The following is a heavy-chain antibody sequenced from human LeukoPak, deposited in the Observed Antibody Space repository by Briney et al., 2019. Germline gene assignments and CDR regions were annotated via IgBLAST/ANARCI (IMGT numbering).Heavy chain of an antibody. CDR3: ARRAGAYSHPYDY. CDR2: IYYDDRT. V-gene: IGHV3-53*01. J-gene: IGHJ4*02. CDR1: GFTVSSNY. D-gene: IGHD4/OR15-4a*01. Sequence: PGGSLRLSCAASGFTVSSNYMSWVRQAPGKGLEWVSFIYYDDRTHYSDSVKGRFTISRDNSKNTLYLQMNSLRAEDTAVYYCARRAGAYSHPYDYWGQGTLVTVSS.